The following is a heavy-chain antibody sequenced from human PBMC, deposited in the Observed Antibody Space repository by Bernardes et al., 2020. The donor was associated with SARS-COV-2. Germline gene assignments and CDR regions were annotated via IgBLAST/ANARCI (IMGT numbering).Heavy chain of an antibody. CDR1: GGSLSSYY. Sequence: SDTLSLTCTVSGGSLSSYYWSWIRQPAGKGLVWIGRIYPSGGTNYNPSLKSRVTMSVDTSKNQFSLKLSSVTAADAAVYYCARAQTYYDILTGDSEGAFDIWGQGTMVTVSS. CDR3: ARAQTYYDILTGDSEGAFDI. CDR2: IYPSGGT. V-gene: IGHV4-4*07. D-gene: IGHD3-9*01. J-gene: IGHJ3*02.